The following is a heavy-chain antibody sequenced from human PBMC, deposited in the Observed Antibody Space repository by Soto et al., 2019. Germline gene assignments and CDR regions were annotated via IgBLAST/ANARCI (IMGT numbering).Heavy chain of an antibody. D-gene: IGHD2-15*01. Sequence: GESLRLSFSASGFHFNRDVMSLFPQSTGTGLEWVSAISRSARTIYYADSVKGRFTISRDNAKNSLYLQMNSLRAEDTAVYYCARDNRGGRPDWYFDLWGRGTPVTGSS. V-gene: IGHV3-48*03. CDR2: ISRSARTI. J-gene: IGHJ2*01. CDR3: ARDNRGGRPDWYFDL. CDR1: GFHFNRDV.